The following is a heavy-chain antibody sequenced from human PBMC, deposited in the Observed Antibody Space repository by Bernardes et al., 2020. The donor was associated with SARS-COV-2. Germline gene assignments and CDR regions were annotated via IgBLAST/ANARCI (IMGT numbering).Heavy chain of an antibody. D-gene: IGHD3-22*01. V-gene: IGHV2-70*01. J-gene: IGHJ4*02. CDR1: LFSLSPSGMW. Sequence: SGPTLLKPPHTLTLTCPFSLFSLSPSGMWVSWIRQPPGKALEWLALIDWDDDKYYSTSLKTRLTISKDTSKNQVVLTMTNMDPVDTATYYCARTYNYYDSSGFDYWGQGTLVTVSS. CDR3: ARTYNYYDSSGFDY. CDR2: IDWDDDK.